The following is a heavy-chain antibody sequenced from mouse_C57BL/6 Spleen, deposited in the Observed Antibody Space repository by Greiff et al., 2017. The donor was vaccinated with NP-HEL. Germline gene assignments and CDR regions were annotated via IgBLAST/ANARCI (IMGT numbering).Heavy chain of an antibody. D-gene: IGHD3-2*01. CDR2: INPNNGGT. CDR3: ARDSSHGAMDY. J-gene: IGHJ4*01. Sequence: VQLQQSGPELVKPGASVKISCKASGYTFTDYYMNWVKQSHGKSLEWIGDINPNNGGTSYNQKFKGKATLTVDKSSSTAYMELRSLTSEDSAVYYCARDSSHGAMDYWGQGTSVTVSS. V-gene: IGHV1-26*01. CDR1: GYTFTDYY.